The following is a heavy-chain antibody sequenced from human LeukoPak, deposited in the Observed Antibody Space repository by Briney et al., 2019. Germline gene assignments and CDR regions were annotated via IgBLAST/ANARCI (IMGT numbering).Heavy chain of an antibody. V-gene: IGHV4-4*07. CDR2: IYTSGST. Sequence: SETLSLTCTVSGGSISSYYWSWIRQPAGKGLEWIGRIYTSGSTNYNPSLKGRVTMSVDTSKNQFSLKLSSVTAADTAVYYCARESGATRQGYFDYWGQGTLVTVSS. CDR1: GGSISSYY. J-gene: IGHJ4*02. D-gene: IGHD1-26*01. CDR3: ARESGATRQGYFDY.